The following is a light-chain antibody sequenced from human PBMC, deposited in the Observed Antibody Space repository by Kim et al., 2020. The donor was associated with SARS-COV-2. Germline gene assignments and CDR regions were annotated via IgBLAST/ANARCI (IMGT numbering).Light chain of an antibody. CDR3: QQYASLPLT. Sequence: EIVLTRSPGTLSLSPGERATLSCRASQTVSNNFLTWYQQKPGQAPRLLIYGASTRATGIPDRFSGSGSGTDFTLTISSLEPEDFAVFYCQQYASLPLTFGGGTKVDIK. CDR2: GAS. J-gene: IGKJ4*01. CDR1: QTVSNNF. V-gene: IGKV3-20*01.